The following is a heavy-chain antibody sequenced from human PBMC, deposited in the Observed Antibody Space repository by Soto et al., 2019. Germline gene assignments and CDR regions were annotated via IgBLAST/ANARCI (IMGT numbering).Heavy chain of an antibody. J-gene: IGHJ6*02. CDR3: ARWPVRGVFYYYYGMDV. V-gene: IGHV4-34*01. CDR2: INHSGST. D-gene: IGHD3-10*01. CDR1: GGSFIGYY. Sequence: SETLSLTCAVYGGSFIGYYWSWILQPPWKGLEWIGEINHSGSTNYNPSLKSRVTISVDTSKNQFSLKLSSVTAADTAVYYCARWPVRGVFYYYYGMDVWGQGTTVTVSS.